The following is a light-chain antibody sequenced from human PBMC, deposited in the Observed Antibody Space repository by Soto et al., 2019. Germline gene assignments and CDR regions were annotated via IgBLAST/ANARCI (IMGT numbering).Light chain of an antibody. CDR3: QQYGRSPPYT. V-gene: IGKV3-20*01. CDR1: QSIRSGY. J-gene: IGKJ2*01. CDR2: GAS. Sequence: DIVLTQSPGTLSLSPGERATLSCRASQSIRSGYLAWYQQKPGQAPRLLIYGASNRATGIPDRFSGSGFGTDITLTISGLEPEDFAVYFCQQYGRSPPYTFGQGTKLEIK.